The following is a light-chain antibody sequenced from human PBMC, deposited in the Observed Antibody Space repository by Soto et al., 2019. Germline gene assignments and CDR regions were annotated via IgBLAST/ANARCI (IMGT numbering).Light chain of an antibody. Sequence: QSVLTEPRAVTESTGQSVTIHCNETSSDVGGYNYVSWYQQHPGKAPKLMIYDVSKRPSGVPDRFSGSKSGNTASLTISGLQAEDEADYYCCSYAGSPYVFGTGTKVTV. CDR3: CSYAGSPYV. J-gene: IGLJ1*01. CDR1: SSDVGGYNY. CDR2: DVS. V-gene: IGLV2-11*01.